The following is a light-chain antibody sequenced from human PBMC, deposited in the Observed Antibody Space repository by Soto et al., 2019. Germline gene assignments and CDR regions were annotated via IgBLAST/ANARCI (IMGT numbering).Light chain of an antibody. V-gene: IGKV1-5*01. CDR1: QSISSW. CDR3: QQYENYWT. J-gene: IGKJ1*01. CDR2: DAS. Sequence: DIQMTQSPSTLSATAGDRVTITCRASQSISSWLAWYQHKPGKAPKLLIYDASNLDSGVPLRFSGSGSGTEFSLTISTLQPDDFATYYCQQYENYWTFGQGTRVEIK.